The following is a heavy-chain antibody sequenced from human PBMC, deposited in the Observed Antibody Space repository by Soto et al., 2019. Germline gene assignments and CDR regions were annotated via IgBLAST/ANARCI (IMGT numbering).Heavy chain of an antibody. V-gene: IGHV3-30*18. CDR1: GFTFSSYG. Sequence: QVQLVESGGGVVQPGRSLRLSRAASGFTFSSYGMHWVRQAPGKGLEWVAFISYDGSNKYYAASVKGRFTISRDSSKNTLYLQMNSLGAEDTAVYYCAKDGRVGQWLVPSIDYWGQGTLVTVSS. CDR2: ISYDGSNK. D-gene: IGHD6-19*01. CDR3: AKDGRVGQWLVPSIDY. J-gene: IGHJ4*02.